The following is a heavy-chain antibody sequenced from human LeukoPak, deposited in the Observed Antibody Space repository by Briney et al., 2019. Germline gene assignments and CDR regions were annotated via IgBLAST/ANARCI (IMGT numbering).Heavy chain of an antibody. CDR2: ISSGSSYK. D-gene: IGHD3-22*01. J-gene: IGHJ3*02. Sequence: PGGSLRLSCAASGFTFSSYWMSWVRQAPGKGLEWVSSISSGSSYKYDADSVKGRFTISRDNAKNSLYLQMNSLRGEDTALYFCARDHYYDSSGYPPAGDAFDIWGQGTMVTVSS. CDR1: GFTFSSYW. CDR3: ARDHYYDSSGYPPAGDAFDI. V-gene: IGHV3-21*01.